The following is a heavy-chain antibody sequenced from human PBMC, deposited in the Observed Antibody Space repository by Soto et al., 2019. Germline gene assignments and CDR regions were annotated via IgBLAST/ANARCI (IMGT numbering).Heavy chain of an antibody. CDR1: GYALTSYG. D-gene: IGHD2-8*01. J-gene: IGHJ6*04. Sequence: ASVKVSCKASGYALTSYGISWVRQAPGQGLEWMGWISAYNGNTNYAQKLQGRVTMTTDTSTSTAYMELRSLRSDDTAVYYCARDVGDLPNGRGDYYYGLKVWGKGTTVTVCS. CDR3: ARDVGDLPNGRGDYYYGLKV. V-gene: IGHV1-18*01. CDR2: ISAYNGNT.